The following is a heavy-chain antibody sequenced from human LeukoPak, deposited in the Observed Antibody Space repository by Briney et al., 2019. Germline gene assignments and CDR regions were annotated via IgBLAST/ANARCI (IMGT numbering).Heavy chain of an antibody. CDR1: GYTFTGYH. CDR3: ARDYCGSTSCLFDY. V-gene: IGHV1-2*06. Sequence: ASVKVSCKASGYTFTGYHMHWERQAPGQGLEWMGRINPNSGDTNYAQKFQGRVTMTRDTSISTAYMELSRLRSDDTAVYYCARDYCGSTSCLFDYWGQGTLVTVSS. J-gene: IGHJ4*02. CDR2: INPNSGDT. D-gene: IGHD2-2*01.